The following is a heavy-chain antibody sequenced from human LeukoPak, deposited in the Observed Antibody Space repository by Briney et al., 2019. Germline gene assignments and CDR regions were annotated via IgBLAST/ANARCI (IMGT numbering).Heavy chain of an antibody. CDR3: IRASAVAGIYFDY. D-gene: IGHD6-19*01. CDR2: ISVSGTST. Sequence: GGSLRLSCAASGFTFSGYAMSWVRQAPGKGLEWVSAISVSGTSTYYADSVKGRFTISRDNSKNTMYLQMSSLRAEDTAVYYCIRASAVAGIYFDYWGQGTLVTVSS. CDR1: GFTFSGYA. V-gene: IGHV3-23*01. J-gene: IGHJ4*02.